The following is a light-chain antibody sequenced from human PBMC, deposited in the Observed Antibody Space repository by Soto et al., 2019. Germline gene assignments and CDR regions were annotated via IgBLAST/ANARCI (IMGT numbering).Light chain of an antibody. CDR2: AAS. J-gene: IGKJ1*01. CDR1: QGISSW. V-gene: IGKV1D-12*01. CDR3: QQYCATPWT. Sequence: DIQMTQSPSSVSASVGDRVTITCRASQGISSWLAWYQQKPGKAPKLLIYAASSLQSGVPSRFSGSGSGTDFTLTISSLQAEDVAVYYCQQYCATPWTFGQGTKVEIK.